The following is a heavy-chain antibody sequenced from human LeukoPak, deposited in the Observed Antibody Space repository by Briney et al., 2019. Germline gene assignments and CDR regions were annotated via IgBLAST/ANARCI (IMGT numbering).Heavy chain of an antibody. Sequence: ASVKVSCKASGYTFTSYYMHWVPQAPGQGLEWMGIINPSGGSTSYAQKFQGRVTMTRDTSTSTVYMELSSLRSEDTAVYYCAREVRSLSAHQYYYGSGTTLDWFDPWGQGTLVTVSS. D-gene: IGHD3-10*01. CDR3: AREVRSLSAHQYYYGSGTTLDWFDP. V-gene: IGHV1-46*03. CDR1: GYTFTSYY. CDR2: INPSGGST. J-gene: IGHJ5*02.